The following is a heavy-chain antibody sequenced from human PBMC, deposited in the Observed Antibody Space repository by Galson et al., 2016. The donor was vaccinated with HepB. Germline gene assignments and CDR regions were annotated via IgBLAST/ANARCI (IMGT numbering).Heavy chain of an antibody. CDR1: GFTFSSYW. Sequence: SLRLSCAASGFTFSSYWMHWVRQAPGKGLVWVSRINSDGSNTACADSVKGQFTISRDNAKNTLYLQMNSLRAEDTAVYYCAKGDKVTGWDNWGQGTLVAVSS. V-gene: IGHV3-74*01. D-gene: IGHD6-19*01. CDR2: INSDGSNT. J-gene: IGHJ4*02. CDR3: AKGDKVTGWDN.